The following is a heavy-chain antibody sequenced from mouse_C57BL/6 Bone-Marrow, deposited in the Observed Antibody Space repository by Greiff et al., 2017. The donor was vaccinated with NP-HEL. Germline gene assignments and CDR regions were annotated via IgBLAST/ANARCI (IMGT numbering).Heavy chain of an antibody. V-gene: IGHV1-81*01. CDR1: GYTFTSYG. D-gene: IGHD1-1*01. Sequence: QVQLQQSGAELARPEASVKLSCKASGYTFTSYGISWVKQRTGQGLEWIGEIYPRSGNTYYNEKFKGKATLTADKSSSTAYMELRSLTSEDSAVYFCARSPYYYGSRKVVWGTGTTVTVSS. J-gene: IGHJ1*03. CDR3: ARSPYYYGSRKVV. CDR2: IYPRSGNT.